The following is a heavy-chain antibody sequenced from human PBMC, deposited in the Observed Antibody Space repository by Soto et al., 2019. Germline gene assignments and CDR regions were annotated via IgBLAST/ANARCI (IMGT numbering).Heavy chain of an antibody. D-gene: IGHD2-21*02. V-gene: IGHV4-61*01. Sequence: SETLSLTCTVSGGSISSGSYYWGWIRQPPGKGLEWIGYIYYSGSTNYNPSLKSRVTISVDTSKNQFSLKLSSVTAADTAVYYCARAYCGGDCYSPAFDYWGQGTPVTVSS. CDR1: GGSISSGSYY. CDR3: ARAYCGGDCYSPAFDY. J-gene: IGHJ4*02. CDR2: IYYSGST.